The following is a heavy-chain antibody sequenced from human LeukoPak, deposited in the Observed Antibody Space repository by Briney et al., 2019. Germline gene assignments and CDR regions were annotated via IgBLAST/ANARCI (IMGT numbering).Heavy chain of an antibody. D-gene: IGHD2-21*01. J-gene: IGHJ2*01. V-gene: IGHV1-3*01. CDR3: ARDLVVGPTSKGVRFDL. Sequence: ASVKVSCKASGYTFTSYAMHWVRQAPGQRLEWMGWINAGNGNTKYSQKFQGRVTITRDTSASTAYMELSSLRSEDTAVYYCARDLVVGPTSKGVRFDLWGRGTLVTVSS. CDR2: INAGNGNT. CDR1: GYTFTSYA.